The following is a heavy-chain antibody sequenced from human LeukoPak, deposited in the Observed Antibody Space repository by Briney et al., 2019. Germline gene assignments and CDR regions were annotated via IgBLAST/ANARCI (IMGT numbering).Heavy chain of an antibody. D-gene: IGHD3-3*01. CDR3: AGYFWSGYDDAFDI. J-gene: IGHJ3*02. Sequence: SETLSLTCTVSGGSISSGSYYWSWIRQPAGKGLEWIGRIYTSGSTNYNPSLKSRVTISVDTSKNQFSLKLSSVTAADTAVYYCAGYFWSGYDDAFDIWGQGTMVTVSS. CDR1: GGSISSGSYY. V-gene: IGHV4-61*02. CDR2: IYTSGST.